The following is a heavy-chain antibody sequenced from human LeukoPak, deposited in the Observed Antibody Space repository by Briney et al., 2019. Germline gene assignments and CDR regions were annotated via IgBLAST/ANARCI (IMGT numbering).Heavy chain of an antibody. CDR1: GYTFTGYY. D-gene: IGHD4-11*01. Sequence: GASVKVSCKASGYTFTGYYMHWVRQAPGQGLEWMGWINPNSGGTNYAQKFQGRVTMTRDTSISTAYMELSRLRSDDTAVYYCARDLPYSNYPYYFDYWGQGTLVTVSS. V-gene: IGHV1-2*02. CDR2: INPNSGGT. CDR3: ARDLPYSNYPYYFDY. J-gene: IGHJ4*02.